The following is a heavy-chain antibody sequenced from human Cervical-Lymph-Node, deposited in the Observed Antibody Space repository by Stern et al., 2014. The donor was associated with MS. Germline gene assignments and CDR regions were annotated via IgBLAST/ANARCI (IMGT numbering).Heavy chain of an antibody. CDR2: FVPEDGDT. Sequence: VQLEESGAEVKKPGASVKVSCKVSGSPPTELSMHWVRQAPGKGLEGMGGFVPEDGDTIYAQKFQGRVTMTEDTSTDTAYMELSSLRSEDTAVYYCATDRDDFRSGYSAPTKGYGLDVWGQGTTVTVTS. CDR1: GSPPTELS. V-gene: IGHV1-24*01. D-gene: IGHD3-3*01. J-gene: IGHJ6*02. CDR3: ATDRDDFRSGYSAPTKGYGLDV.